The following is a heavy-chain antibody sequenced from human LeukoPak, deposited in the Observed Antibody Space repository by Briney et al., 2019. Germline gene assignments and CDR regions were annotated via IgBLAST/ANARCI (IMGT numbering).Heavy chain of an antibody. CDR3: ARIAYYYDSSGYQNTYY. CDR2: IIPIFGTA. D-gene: IGHD3-22*01. Sequence: SVKVSCKASRGTFSSYAISWVRQAPGQGLEWMGGIIPIFGTANYAQKFQGRVTITADESTSTAYMELSSLRSEDTAVYYCARIAYYYDSSGYQNTYYWGQGTLVTVSS. CDR1: RGTFSSYA. J-gene: IGHJ4*02. V-gene: IGHV1-69*13.